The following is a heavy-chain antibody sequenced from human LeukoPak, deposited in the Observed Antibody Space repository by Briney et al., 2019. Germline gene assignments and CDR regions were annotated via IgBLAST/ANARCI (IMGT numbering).Heavy chain of an antibody. D-gene: IGHD6-19*01. CDR2: IYYSGST. Sequence: PSETLSLTCTVSGGSISSYYWGWIRQPPGKGLEWIGSIYYSGSTYYNPSLKSRVTISVDTSKNQFSLKLSSVTAADTAVYYCARDVYGLLGDQWQWLGEYGYWGQGTLVTVSS. CDR3: ARDVYGLLGDQWQWLGEYGY. V-gene: IGHV4-39*07. CDR1: GGSISSYY. J-gene: IGHJ4*02.